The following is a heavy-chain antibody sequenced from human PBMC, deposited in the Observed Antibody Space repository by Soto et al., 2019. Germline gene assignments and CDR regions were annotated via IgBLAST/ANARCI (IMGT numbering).Heavy chain of an antibody. CDR3: ARHPAPEEYSGYDYFDY. V-gene: IGHV4-39*01. Sequence: SETLSLTCTVSGGSISSSSYYWGWIRQPPGKGLEWIGSIYYSGSTYYNPSLKSRVTISFDTSKNQFSLKLSSVTAADTAVYYCARHPAPEEYSGYDYFDYWGQGTLVTVSS. CDR1: GGSISSSSYY. CDR2: IYYSGST. J-gene: IGHJ4*02. D-gene: IGHD5-12*01.